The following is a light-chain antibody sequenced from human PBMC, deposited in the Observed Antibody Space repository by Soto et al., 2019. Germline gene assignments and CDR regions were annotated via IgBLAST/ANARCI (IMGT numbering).Light chain of an antibody. CDR1: QSVSSY. J-gene: IGKJ4*01. CDR2: DAS. CDR3: QQRSNWPPLT. V-gene: IGKV3-11*01. Sequence: EIVLTQSPATLSLSPGERATLSCRASQSVSSYLAWYPQKPGQGPRLLIYDASNRATGIPARFSGSGSGTDFTLTISSLEPEDFAVYYCQQRSNWPPLTFGGGTKVEIK.